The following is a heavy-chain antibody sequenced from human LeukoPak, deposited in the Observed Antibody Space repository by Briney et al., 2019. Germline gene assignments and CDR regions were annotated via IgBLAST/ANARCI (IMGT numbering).Heavy chain of an antibody. Sequence: GGSLRLSCAASGFTFSNYAINWVGQAPGKGLEWVSSITSSSAYIYYAASVKGRFTISRDNAKNSLYLQMNSLRAEDTAVYYCARDRRDIVATTYMDVWGKGTTVTVSS. CDR3: ARDRRDIVATTYMDV. CDR2: ITSSSAYI. D-gene: IGHD5-12*01. J-gene: IGHJ6*03. CDR1: GFTFSNYA. V-gene: IGHV3-21*01.